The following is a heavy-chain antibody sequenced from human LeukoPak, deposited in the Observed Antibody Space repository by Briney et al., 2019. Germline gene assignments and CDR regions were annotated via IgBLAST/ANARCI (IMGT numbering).Heavy chain of an antibody. D-gene: IGHD1-26*01. V-gene: IGHV3-48*02. CDR3: ASTVGSYYPIDS. J-gene: IGHJ4*02. CDR2: ISSGSTTK. Sequence: TGGSLRLSCAASGFTFSSHRMNWVRQAPGKGLEWVSYISSGSTTKYYADSVKGRFTTSRDNAQNSLYLQMNSLRDEDTAVYYCASTVGSYYPIDSWGQGTLVTVSS. CDR1: GFTFSSHR.